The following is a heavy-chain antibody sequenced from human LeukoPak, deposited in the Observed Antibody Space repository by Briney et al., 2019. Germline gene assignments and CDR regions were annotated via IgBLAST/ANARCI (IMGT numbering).Heavy chain of an antibody. J-gene: IGHJ4*02. CDR1: GFTFSSYA. V-gene: IGHV3-23*01. D-gene: IGHD2-15*01. CDR2: ISGSGGST. Sequence: GGSLRLSCAASGFTFSSYAMSWVRQAPGKGLEWASAISGSGGSTYYADSVKGRFTISRDNSKNTLYLQMNSLRAEDTAVYYCAKSLLPLGYCSGGSCSRLYYWGQGTLVTVSS. CDR3: AKSLLPLGYCSGGSCSRLYY.